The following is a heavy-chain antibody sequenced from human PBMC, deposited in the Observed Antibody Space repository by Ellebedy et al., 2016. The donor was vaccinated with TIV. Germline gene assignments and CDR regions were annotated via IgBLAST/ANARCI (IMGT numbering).Heavy chain of an antibody. J-gene: IGHJ4*02. CDR1: GFTFSNYV. CDR3: AKGRRMVYSTGGLDY. D-gene: IGHD2-8*01. CDR2: ISGSGFGT. V-gene: IGHV3-23*01. Sequence: GESLKISCAASGFTFSNYVMSWVRQAPGKGLEWVSTISGSGFGTYYADSVKGRFTISRDNSKNTLYLQMNSLRAEDTAVYYCAKGRRMVYSTGGLDYWGQGTLVTVSS.